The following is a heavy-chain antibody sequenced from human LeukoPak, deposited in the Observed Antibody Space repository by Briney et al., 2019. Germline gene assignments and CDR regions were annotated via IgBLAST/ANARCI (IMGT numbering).Heavy chain of an antibody. J-gene: IGHJ4*02. V-gene: IGHV4-34*01. D-gene: IGHD3-10*01. CDR2: INHSGST. Sequence: SETLSLTCAVYGGSFSGYHWSWIRQPPGKGLEWIGEINHSGSTNYNPSLKSRVTISVDTSKNQFSLKLSSVTAADTAVYYCARGGSYYYGSGSYYYWGQGTLVTVSS. CDR3: ARGGSYYYGSGSYYY. CDR1: GGSFSGYH.